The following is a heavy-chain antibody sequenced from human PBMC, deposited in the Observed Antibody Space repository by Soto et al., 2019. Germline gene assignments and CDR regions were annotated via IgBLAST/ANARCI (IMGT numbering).Heavy chain of an antibody. CDR3: ARSGGVVPAARGPTNDY. CDR2: ISSSSSYI. J-gene: IGHJ4*02. D-gene: IGHD2-2*01. CDR1: GFTFSSYS. Sequence: PGGSLRLSCAASGFTFSSYSMNWVRQAPGKGLEWVSSISSSSSYIYYADSVKGRFTISRDNAKNSLYLQMNSLRAEDTAVYYCARSGGVVPAARGPTNDYWGQGTLVTVSS. V-gene: IGHV3-21*01.